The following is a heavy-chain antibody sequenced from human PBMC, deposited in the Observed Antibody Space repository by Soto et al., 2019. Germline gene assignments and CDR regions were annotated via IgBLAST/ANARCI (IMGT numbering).Heavy chain of an antibody. CDR1: GYTFTSYG. Sequence: QVQLVQSGAEVKKPGASVKVSCKASGYTFTSYGISWVRQAPGQGLEWMGWISAYNGNTNYAQKLQGRVTMTTDTSTSTAYVELRSLRSDDTAVYYCARVHPTQSLYYYGMDVWGQGTTVTVSS. CDR3: ARVHPTQSLYYYGMDV. J-gene: IGHJ6*02. V-gene: IGHV1-18*01. CDR2: ISAYNGNT.